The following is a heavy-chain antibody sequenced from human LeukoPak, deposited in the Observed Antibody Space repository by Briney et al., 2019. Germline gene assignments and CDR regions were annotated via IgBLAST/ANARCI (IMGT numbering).Heavy chain of an antibody. D-gene: IGHD2-15*01. J-gene: IGHJ6*02. Sequence: GRSLRLSCVASGFTFNSYGIHWVRQAPGKGLEWVAVIWYDGSNKYYADSVKGRFTISRDNSKNTLYLQMNNLRAEDTAVYYCARVDSYCSGEGCYYYYGMDVWGQGTTVTVSS. CDR2: IWYDGSNK. CDR3: ARVDSYCSGEGCYYYYGMDV. CDR1: GFTFNSYG. V-gene: IGHV3-33*01.